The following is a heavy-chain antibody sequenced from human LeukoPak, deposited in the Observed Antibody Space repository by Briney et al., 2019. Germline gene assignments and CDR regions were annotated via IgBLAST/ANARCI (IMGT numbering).Heavy chain of an antibody. CDR1: GYTFTSYG. CDR3: ARSLHQYYDILTGYYRSHYYFDY. Sequence: VASVKVSCKASGYTFTSYGINWVRQATGQGLEWMGWMNPNSGNTGYAQKFQGRVTITRNTSISTAYMELSSLRSEDTAVYYCARSLHQYYDILTGYYRSHYYFDYWGQGTLVTVSS. CDR2: MNPNSGNT. V-gene: IGHV1-8*03. D-gene: IGHD3-9*01. J-gene: IGHJ4*02.